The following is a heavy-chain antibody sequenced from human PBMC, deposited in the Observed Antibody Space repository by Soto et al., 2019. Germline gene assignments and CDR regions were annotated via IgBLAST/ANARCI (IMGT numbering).Heavy chain of an antibody. CDR3: ARDRSGHEEQAEYYYDSSGYWDSDAFDI. CDR2: IYYSGST. D-gene: IGHD3-22*01. J-gene: IGHJ3*02. Sequence: PSETLSLTCTVSGGSISSGDYYWSWSRQPPGKGLEWIGYIYYSGSTYYNPSLKSRVTISVDTSKNQFSLKLSSVTAADTAVYYCARDRSGHEEQAEYYYDSSGYWDSDAFDIWGQGAMVTVSS. V-gene: IGHV4-30-4*01. CDR1: GGSISSGDYY.